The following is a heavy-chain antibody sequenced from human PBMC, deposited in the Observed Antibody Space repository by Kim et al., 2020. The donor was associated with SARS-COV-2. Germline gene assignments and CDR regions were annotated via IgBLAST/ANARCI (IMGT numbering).Heavy chain of an antibody. Sequence: GGSLRLSCAASGFTFSSYSMNWVRQAPGKGLEWVSYISSSSSTIYYADSVKGRFTISRDNAKNSLYLQMNSLRDEDTAVYYCAFGVSHSLWHYFDYWGQGTLVTVSS. CDR2: ISSSSSTI. D-gene: IGHD3-3*01. CDR1: GFTFSSYS. J-gene: IGHJ4*02. V-gene: IGHV3-48*02. CDR3: AFGVSHSLWHYFDY.